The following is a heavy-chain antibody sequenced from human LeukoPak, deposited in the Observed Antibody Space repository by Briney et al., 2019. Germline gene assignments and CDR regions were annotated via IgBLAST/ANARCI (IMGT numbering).Heavy chain of an antibody. CDR2: ISNSGSYT. J-gene: IGHJ4*02. CDR3: ARAIGRGTGGHFDY. CDR1: GLSFRDNY. V-gene: IGHV3-11*03. Sequence: GGSLRLSCAVSGLSFRDNYMSWIRQAPGKGLEWGSYISNSGSYTNYADSVKGLFTISRDDATNSLFLQMDRLRAEATAVYYCARAIGRGTGGHFDYWGQGTLVTVSS. D-gene: IGHD1-14*01.